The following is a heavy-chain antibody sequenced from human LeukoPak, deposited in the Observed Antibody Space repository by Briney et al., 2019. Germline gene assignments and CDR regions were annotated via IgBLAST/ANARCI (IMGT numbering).Heavy chain of an antibody. CDR2: IYYSGST. D-gene: IGHD1-26*01. CDR3: ARDIVGSSLVGRGYYYYYYMDV. CDR1: GGSISSSSYY. V-gene: IGHV4-39*07. Sequence: SSETLSLTCTVSGGSISSSSYYWGWIRQPPGKGLEWIGSIYYSGSTYYNPSLKSRVTISVDTSKNQFSLKLSSVTAADTAVYYCARDIVGSSLVGRGYYYYYYMDVWGKGTTVTVSS. J-gene: IGHJ6*03.